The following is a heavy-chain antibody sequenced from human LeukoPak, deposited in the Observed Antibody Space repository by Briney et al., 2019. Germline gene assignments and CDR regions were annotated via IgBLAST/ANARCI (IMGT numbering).Heavy chain of an antibody. V-gene: IGHV4-59*01. D-gene: IGHD6-13*01. CDR2: MYYSGST. J-gene: IGHJ6*03. CDR1: GGSISSYY. CDR3: ARDRVGQQLVGRKYYYYYMDV. Sequence: SETLSLTCTVSGGSISSYYWSWIRQPPGKGLEWIGYMYYSGSTNHNPSLKSRVTISVDMSKNQVSLKLSSVTAADTAVYYCARDRVGQQLVGRKYYYYYMDVWGKGTTVTISS.